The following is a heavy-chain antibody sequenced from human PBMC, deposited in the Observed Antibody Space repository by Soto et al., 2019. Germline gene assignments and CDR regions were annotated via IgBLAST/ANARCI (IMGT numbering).Heavy chain of an antibody. CDR3: ARDQEAALIFDY. CDR2: ISSSSTI. D-gene: IGHD6-6*01. Sequence: GGSLRLSCAASGLTFSSYSMNWVRQAPGKGLEWVSYISSSSTIYYADSVKGRFTISRDNAKNSLYLQMNSLRDEDTAVYYCARDQEAALIFDYWGQGTLVTVSS. CDR1: GLTFSSYS. J-gene: IGHJ4*02. V-gene: IGHV3-48*02.